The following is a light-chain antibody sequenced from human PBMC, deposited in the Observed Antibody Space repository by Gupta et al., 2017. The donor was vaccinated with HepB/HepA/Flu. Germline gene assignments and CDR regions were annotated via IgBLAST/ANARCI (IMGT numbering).Light chain of an antibody. CDR2: SNN. V-gene: IGLV1-44*01. Sequence: QSVLTHPPSASGTPGQTVTISCPGSSSNIGSNTVNWYQQLPGPAPKRLSYSNNQRPSGVPDRYSGSKSGTSASLAISGLQSEDEADYYCAAWDNSLNVLTFGGGTKLTVL. CDR3: AAWDNSLNVLT. CDR1: SSNIGSNT. J-gene: IGLJ3*02.